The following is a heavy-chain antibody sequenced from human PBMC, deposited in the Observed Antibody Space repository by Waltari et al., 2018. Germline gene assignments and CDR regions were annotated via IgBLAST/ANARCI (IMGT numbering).Heavy chain of an antibody. CDR1: GGSFSGYY. D-gene: IGHD5-18*01. Sequence: QVQLQQWGAGLLKPSETLSLTCAVYGGSFSGYYWSWIRQPPGKGLEWIGEINHMGSTNYNPSLKSRVTISVDTSKNQFSLKLSSVTAADTAVYYCARRQNSYGYVHFDYWGQGTLVTVSS. CDR2: INHMGST. CDR3: ARRQNSYGYVHFDY. J-gene: IGHJ4*02. V-gene: IGHV4-34*01.